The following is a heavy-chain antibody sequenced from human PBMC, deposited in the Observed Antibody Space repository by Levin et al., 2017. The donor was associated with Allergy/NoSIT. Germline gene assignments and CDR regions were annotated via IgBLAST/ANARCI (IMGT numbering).Heavy chain of an antibody. CDR3: ARDFMGSGYYGSGSYYRYMDV. Sequence: GGSLRLSCAASGFTFSSYAMHWVRQAPGKGLEWVAVISYDGSNKYYADSVKGRFTISRDNSKNTLYLQMNSLRAEDTAVYYCARDFMGSGYYGSGSYYRYMDVWGKGTTVTVSS. D-gene: IGHD3-10*01. J-gene: IGHJ6*03. CDR2: ISYDGSNK. CDR1: GFTFSSYA. V-gene: IGHV3-30-3*01.